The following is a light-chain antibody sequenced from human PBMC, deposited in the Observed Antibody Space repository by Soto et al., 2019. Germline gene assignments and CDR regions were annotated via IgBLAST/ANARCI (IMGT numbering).Light chain of an antibody. V-gene: IGLV2-14*01. CDR3: ATYTTSGTQV. Sequence: QPVLTQPASVSGSPGQSITISCTGASSDIGAFPYVSWYQKYPGKAPKLIISDVSIRPSGVSPRFSASKSGNTASLTVSGLQAEDEADYYCATYTTSGTQVFGGGTKLTVL. J-gene: IGLJ2*01. CDR1: SSDIGAFPY. CDR2: DVS.